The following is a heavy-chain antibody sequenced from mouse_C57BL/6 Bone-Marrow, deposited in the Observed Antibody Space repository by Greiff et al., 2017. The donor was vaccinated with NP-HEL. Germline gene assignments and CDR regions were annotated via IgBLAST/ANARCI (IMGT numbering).Heavy chain of an antibody. CDR2: INYDGSST. CDR1: GFTFSDYY. V-gene: IGHV5-16*01. CDR3: ARGQLLGYFDV. J-gene: IGHJ1*03. D-gene: IGHD1-1*01. Sequence: DVHLVESEGGLVQPGSSMKLSCTASGFTFSDYYMAWVRQVPEKGLEWVANINYDGSSTYYLDSLKSRFIISRDNAKNILYLQMSSLKSEDTATYYCARGQLLGYFDVWGTGTTVTVSS.